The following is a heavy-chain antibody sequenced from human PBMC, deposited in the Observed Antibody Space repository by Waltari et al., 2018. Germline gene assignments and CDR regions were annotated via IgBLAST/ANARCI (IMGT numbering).Heavy chain of an antibody. D-gene: IGHD1-20*01. Sequence: QVQLLESGGGVVQPGGSLRLSCAASGFNFSDYGMHWVRQAPGKGLDWLAVVSFDETTKYYADSVKGRFTISRDNSRNTVFLDMNSLRPEDTATYYCASVTGTGYWGQGTLVTVSS. V-gene: IGHV3-30*03. J-gene: IGHJ4*02. CDR2: VSFDETTK. CDR1: GFNFSDYG. CDR3: ASVTGTGY.